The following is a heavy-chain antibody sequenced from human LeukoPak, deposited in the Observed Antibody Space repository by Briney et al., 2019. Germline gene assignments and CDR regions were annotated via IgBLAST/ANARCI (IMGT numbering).Heavy chain of an antibody. V-gene: IGHV3-74*01. CDR3: ARGGSLTGYYFDY. CDR1: GFTFSSYW. D-gene: IGHD7-27*01. Sequence: PGGSLRLSCAASGFTFSSYWMHWVRQAPGKGLVWVSRINSDGSSTSYADSVKGRFTISRDNAKNTLYLQMNSLRAEDTAVYYCARGGSLTGYYFDYWGQGTLVTVSS. CDR2: INSDGSST. J-gene: IGHJ4*02.